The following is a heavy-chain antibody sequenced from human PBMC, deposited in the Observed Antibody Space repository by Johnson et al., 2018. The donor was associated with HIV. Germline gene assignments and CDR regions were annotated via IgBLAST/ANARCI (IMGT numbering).Heavy chain of an antibody. CDR1: GFTFSSYW. CDR2: IKQDGSEK. V-gene: IGHV3-7*01. D-gene: IGHD6-13*01. Sequence: VQLVESGGGVVQPGRSLRLSCAASGFTFSSYWMSWVRQAPGKGLEWVANIKQDGSEKYYVDSVKGRFTISRDNAKNTLYLQMNSLRAEDTAVYYCAKDLGGYSSSWNNAFDIWGQGTMVTVSS. CDR3: AKDLGGYSSSWNNAFDI. J-gene: IGHJ3*02.